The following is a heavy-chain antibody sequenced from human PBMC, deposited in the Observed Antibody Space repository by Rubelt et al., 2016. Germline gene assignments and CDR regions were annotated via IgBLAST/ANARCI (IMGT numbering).Heavy chain of an antibody. CDR3: ARASTVEGGWFDP. Sequence: QVQLQQWGAGLLKPSETLSLTCAVYGGSFSGYYWSWIRQPPGKGLEWIGEINHSGSTNYNPSLKSRVTISVDTSKNQFSLKLSSVTAADTAVYYCARASTVEGGWFDPWGQGTLVTVSS. J-gene: IGHJ5*02. CDR2: INHSGST. D-gene: IGHD4-23*01. V-gene: IGHV4-34*01. CDR1: GGSFSGYY.